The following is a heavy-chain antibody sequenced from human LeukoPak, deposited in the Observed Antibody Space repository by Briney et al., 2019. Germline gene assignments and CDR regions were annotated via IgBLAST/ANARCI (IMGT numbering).Heavy chain of an antibody. V-gene: IGHV3-73*01. D-gene: IGHD3-22*01. CDR1: GFTFSSYA. CDR3: TSDNFDYYDSSGYYY. J-gene: IGHJ4*02. Sequence: QAGGSLRLSCAASGFTFSSYAMHWVRQASGKGLEWVGRIRSKANSYATAYAASVKGRFTISRDDSKNTAYLQMNSLKTEDTAVYYCTSDNFDYYDSSGYYYWGQGTLVTVSS. CDR2: IRSKANSYAT.